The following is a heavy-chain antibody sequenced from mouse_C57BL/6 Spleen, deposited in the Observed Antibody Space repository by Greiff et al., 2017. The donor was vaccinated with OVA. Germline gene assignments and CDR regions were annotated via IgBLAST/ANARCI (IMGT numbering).Heavy chain of an antibody. CDR2: ISGGGGNT. CDR3: ARQGPYYYGSSYNY. CDR1: GFTFSSYT. D-gene: IGHD1-1*01. Sequence: EVHLVESGGGLVKPGGSLKLSCAASGFTFSSYTMSWVRQTPEKRLEWVATISGGGGNTYYPDSVKGRFTISRDNAKNTLYLQMSSLRSEDTALYYCARQGPYYYGSSYNYWGQGTTLTVSS. V-gene: IGHV5-9*01. J-gene: IGHJ2*01.